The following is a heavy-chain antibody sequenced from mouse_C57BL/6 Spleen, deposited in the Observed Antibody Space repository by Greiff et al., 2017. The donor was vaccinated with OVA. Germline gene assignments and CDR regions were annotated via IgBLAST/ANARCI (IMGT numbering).Heavy chain of an antibody. Sequence: VQLQQPGAELVKPGASVKMSCKASGYTFTSYWITWVKQRPGQGLEWIGDIYPGSGSTNYNEKFKSKATLTVDTSSSTAYMQLSSLTSEDSAVYNCARRGSSYDWYFDVWGTGTTVTVSS. J-gene: IGHJ1*03. CDR2: IYPGSGST. CDR3: ARRGSSYDWYFDV. D-gene: IGHD1-1*01. CDR1: GYTFTSYW. V-gene: IGHV1-55*01.